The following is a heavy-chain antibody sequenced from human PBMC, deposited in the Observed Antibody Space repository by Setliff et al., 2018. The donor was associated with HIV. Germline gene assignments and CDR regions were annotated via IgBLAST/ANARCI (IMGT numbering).Heavy chain of an antibody. Sequence: ASVKVSCKISGYTLTELSRHWVRQAPGKGLEWMGRFDPEDGESIYAQKFQGRVTMTDDTSADTAYMELRSLRSDDTAVYYCARGFRAAEHPYYFDYWGQGTLVTVSS. CDR2: FDPEDGES. V-gene: IGHV1-24*01. D-gene: IGHD6-25*01. CDR3: ARGFRAAEHPYYFDY. CDR1: GYTLTELS. J-gene: IGHJ4*02.